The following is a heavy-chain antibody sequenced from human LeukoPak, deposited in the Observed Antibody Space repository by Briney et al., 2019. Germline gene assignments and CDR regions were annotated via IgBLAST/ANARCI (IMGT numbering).Heavy chain of an antibody. J-gene: IGHJ6*02. Sequence: PGGSLRLSCAASGFTFSSYSTNWVRQAPGKGLEWVSSISSSSSYIYYADSVKGRFTISRDNAKNSLYLQMNSLRAEDTAVYYCARDLPPPYYDFWSGYNYYYYGMDVWGQGTTVTVSS. CDR2: ISSSSSYI. D-gene: IGHD3-3*01. CDR1: GFTFSSYS. V-gene: IGHV3-21*01. CDR3: ARDLPPPYYDFWSGYNYYYYGMDV.